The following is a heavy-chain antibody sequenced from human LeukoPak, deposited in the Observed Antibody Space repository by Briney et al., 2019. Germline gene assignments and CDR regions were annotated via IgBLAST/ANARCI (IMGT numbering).Heavy chain of an antibody. V-gene: IGHV3-7*01. CDR1: GFTFSNYW. CDR3: AREGERSYDYVWGSYRYTHLFDY. CDR2: IKQDGSEK. D-gene: IGHD3-16*02. Sequence: GGSPRPSCAASGFTFSNYWMSWVRQAPGKGLEWVANIKQDGSEKYYVDSVKGRFTISRDNSKNTLYLQMNSLRAEDTAVYYCAREGERSYDYVWGSYRYTHLFDYWGQGTLVTVSS. J-gene: IGHJ4*02.